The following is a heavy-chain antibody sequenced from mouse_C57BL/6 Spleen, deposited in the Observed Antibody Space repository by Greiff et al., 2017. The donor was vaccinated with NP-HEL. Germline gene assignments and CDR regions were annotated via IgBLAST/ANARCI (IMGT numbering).Heavy chain of an antibody. D-gene: IGHD1-1*01. CDR2: ISYDGSN. Sequence: EVQRVESGPGLVKPSQSLSLTCSVTGYSITSGYYWNWIRQFPGNKLEWMGYISYDGSNNYNPSLKNRITITRDTSKNQFFLKLNSVTTEDTATYYCARVYYYGSSYWYFDVWGTGTTVTVSS. CDR3: ARVYYYGSSYWYFDV. J-gene: IGHJ1*03. V-gene: IGHV3-6*01. CDR1: GYSITSGYY.